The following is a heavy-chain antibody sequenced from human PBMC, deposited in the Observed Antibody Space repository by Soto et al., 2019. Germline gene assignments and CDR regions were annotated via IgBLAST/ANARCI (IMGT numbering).Heavy chain of an antibody. D-gene: IGHD3-10*01. J-gene: IGHJ5*02. CDR3: ARVWFGESSWFDP. CDR2: ICHSGNT. Sequence: SETLSLTCTVSGGSISSGDYYWSWIRQPPGKGLEWIGYICHSGNTYYNPSLKSRVTTSLDRSKNQFSLNLSSVTAADTAVYYCARVWFGESSWFDPWGQGTLVTVSS. V-gene: IGHV4-30-2*01. CDR1: GGSISSGDYY.